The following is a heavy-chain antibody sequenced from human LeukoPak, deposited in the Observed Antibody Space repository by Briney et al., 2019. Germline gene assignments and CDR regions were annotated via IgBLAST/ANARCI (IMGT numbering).Heavy chain of an antibody. V-gene: IGHV4-59*01. CDR1: GGSISTFH. D-gene: IGHD3-3*01. Sequence: PSETLSLTCTVSGGSISTFHWSWIRQPPGKGLEWIGYMDYSGRTKYISSLKSRITMSVDTSKNQFSLRLSSVTAADTAVYYCARWSGSSGPSDYWGQGSLVTVSS. CDR2: MDYSGRT. J-gene: IGHJ4*02. CDR3: ARWSGSSGPSDY.